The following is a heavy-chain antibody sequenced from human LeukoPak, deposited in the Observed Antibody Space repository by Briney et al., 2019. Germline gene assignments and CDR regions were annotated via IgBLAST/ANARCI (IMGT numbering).Heavy chain of an antibody. J-gene: IGHJ6*03. D-gene: IGHD2-2*02. CDR3: ARGALACSSTSCYIGHMDV. CDR1: GYTFTGYY. CDR2: INPNSGGT. V-gene: IGHV1-2*02. Sequence: ASVKVSCKASGYTFTGYYMYWVRQAPGQGLEWMGWINPNSGGTNYAQKLQGRVTMTTDTSTSTAYMELRSLRSDDTAVYYCARGALACSSTSCYIGHMDVWGKGTTVTVSS.